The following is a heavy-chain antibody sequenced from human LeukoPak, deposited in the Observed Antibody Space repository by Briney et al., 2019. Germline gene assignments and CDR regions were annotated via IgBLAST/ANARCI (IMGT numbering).Heavy chain of an antibody. Sequence: ASVKVSCKASGYTFTGYYMHWVRQAPGQGLEWMGWINPNSGGTNYAQKFQSRVTMTRDTSISTAYMELSRLRSDDTAVYYCARDYIYYDSSGYYQHYFDYWGQGTLVTVSS. V-gene: IGHV1-2*02. CDR3: ARDYIYYDSSGYYQHYFDY. J-gene: IGHJ4*02. D-gene: IGHD3-22*01. CDR1: GYTFTGYY. CDR2: INPNSGGT.